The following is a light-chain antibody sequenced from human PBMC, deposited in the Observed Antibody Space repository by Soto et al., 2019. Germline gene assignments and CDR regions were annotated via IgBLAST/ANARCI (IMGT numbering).Light chain of an antibody. CDR3: GTWDSSLSGYA. CDR2: DNN. V-gene: IGLV1-51*01. CDR1: SSNIGKNY. J-gene: IGLJ1*01. Sequence: SVLTQPPSVSAAPGQKVTISCSGSSSNIGKNYVSWYQQLPGTAPKLLIYDNNKRPSGIPDRFSGSKSGTSATLGITGLQTGDEADYYCGTWDSSLSGYAFGTGTKVTVL.